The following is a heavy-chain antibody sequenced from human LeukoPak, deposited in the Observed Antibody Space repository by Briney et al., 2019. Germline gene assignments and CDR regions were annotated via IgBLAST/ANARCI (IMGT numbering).Heavy chain of an antibody. CDR2: IKEDGSEK. Sequence: GGSLRLSCEASGFTFSSYWMSWVRQAPGKGLEWVASIKEDGSEKYYVDSVKGRFTISKDNAKNSLYLQMNSLRAEDTAVYYCARVAEAAAFDYWGQGTLVTVSS. D-gene: IGHD6-13*01. V-gene: IGHV3-7*01. CDR1: GFTFSSYW. CDR3: ARVAEAAAFDY. J-gene: IGHJ4*02.